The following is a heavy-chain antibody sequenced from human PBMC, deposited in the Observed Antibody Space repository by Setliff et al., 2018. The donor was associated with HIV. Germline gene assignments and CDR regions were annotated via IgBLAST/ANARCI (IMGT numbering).Heavy chain of an antibody. CDR3: ATGRPLTIAARLKILIWVY. CDR2: IIPALGTA. CDR1: GDTFSNYP. Sequence: SVKVSCKASGDTFSNYPISWLRQAPGQGPEWMGGIIPALGTANYAQKFQGRVTFTADESTNTAFMELSSLTSDDTAVYYCATGRPLTIAARLKILIWVYWGQGTLVTVSS. J-gene: IGHJ4*02. D-gene: IGHD6-6*01. V-gene: IGHV1-69*13.